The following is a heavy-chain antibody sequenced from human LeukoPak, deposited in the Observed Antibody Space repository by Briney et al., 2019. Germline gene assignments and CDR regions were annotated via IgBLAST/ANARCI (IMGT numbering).Heavy chain of an antibody. D-gene: IGHD2-2*01. CDR3: AKDAGHCSSTSCAGGD. CDR1: GFTFSDHY. V-gene: IGHV3-30*02. CDR2: IRYDGSNK. J-gene: IGHJ4*02. Sequence: GGSLRLSCAASGFTFSDHYMDWVRQAPGKGLEWVAFIRYDGSNKYYADSVKGRFTISRDNSKNTLYLQMNSLRAEDTAVYYCAKDAGHCSSTSCAGGDWGQGTLVTVSS.